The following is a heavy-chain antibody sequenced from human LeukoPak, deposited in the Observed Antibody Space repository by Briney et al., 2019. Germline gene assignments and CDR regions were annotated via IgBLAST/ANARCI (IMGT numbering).Heavy chain of an antibody. CDR2: ISSSSSYI. Sequence: GGSLRLSCAASGFTFSSYSMNWVRQAPGKGLEWVSSISSSSSYIYYADSVKGRSTISRDNAKNSLYLQMNSLRAEDTAVYYCARSQWELPGDFDYWGQGTLVTVSS. CDR3: ARSQWELPGDFDY. CDR1: GFTFSSYS. V-gene: IGHV3-21*01. J-gene: IGHJ4*02. D-gene: IGHD1-26*01.